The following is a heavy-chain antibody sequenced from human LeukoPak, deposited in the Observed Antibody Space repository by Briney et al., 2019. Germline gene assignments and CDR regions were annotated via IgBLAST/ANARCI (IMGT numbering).Heavy chain of an antibody. CDR2: ISAYNGNT. CDR3: ARVLNRVVPAARDYNWFDP. CDR1: GYTFTSYG. V-gene: IGHV1-18*01. J-gene: IGHJ5*02. Sequence: ASVKVSCKASGYTFTSYGISWVRQAPGQGLEWMGWISAYNGNTNYAQKLQGRVTMTTDTSTSTAYMELRSLRSDDTAVYYCARVLNRVVPAARDYNWFDPWGQGTLVTVSS. D-gene: IGHD2-2*01.